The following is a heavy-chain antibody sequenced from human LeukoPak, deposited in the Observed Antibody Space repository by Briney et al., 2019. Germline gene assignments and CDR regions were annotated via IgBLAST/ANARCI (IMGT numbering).Heavy chain of an antibody. V-gene: IGHV4-34*01. Sequence: SETLSLTCAVYGGSFSGYYWSWIRQPPGKGLEWIGEINHSGSTNYNPSLKSRVTISVDTSKNQFSLKLSPVTAADTAVYYCARGSDLFGYWGQRTLVTVSS. CDR3: ARGSDLFGY. D-gene: IGHD2-21*01. J-gene: IGHJ4*02. CDR1: GGSFSGYY. CDR2: INHSGST.